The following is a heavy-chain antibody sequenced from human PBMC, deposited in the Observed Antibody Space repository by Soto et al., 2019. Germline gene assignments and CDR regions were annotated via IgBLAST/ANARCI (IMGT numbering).Heavy chain of an antibody. J-gene: IGHJ5*02. D-gene: IGHD6-13*01. V-gene: IGHV4-4*07. CDR1: GGSISSYY. Sequence: SETLSLTCTVSGGSISSYYWSWIRQPAGKGLEWIGRIYTNGSTNYNPSLKSRVTMSVDTSKNQFSLKLSSVTAADTAVHYCAREGVAATGTWWFDPWGQGTLVTVS. CDR2: IYTNGST. CDR3: AREGVAATGTWWFDP.